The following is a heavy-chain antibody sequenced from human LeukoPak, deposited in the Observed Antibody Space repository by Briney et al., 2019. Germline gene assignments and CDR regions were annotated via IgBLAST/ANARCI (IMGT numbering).Heavy chain of an antibody. V-gene: IGHV3-21*01. D-gene: IGHD6-13*01. Sequence: PGGSLRLSCAASGFTFSDTWMHWVRQAPGKGLEWVSFISTSSSYIHNADSVKGRFTISRDNAENSLYLQMNSLRAEDTAVYYCARAAIAAARIYYYMDVWGKGTTVTVSS. CDR3: ARAAIAAARIYYYMDV. J-gene: IGHJ6*03. CDR1: GFTFSDTW. CDR2: ISTSSSYI.